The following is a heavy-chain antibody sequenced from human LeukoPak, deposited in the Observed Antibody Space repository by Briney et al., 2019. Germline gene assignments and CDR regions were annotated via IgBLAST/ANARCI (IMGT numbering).Heavy chain of an antibody. CDR2: ISYDGSNK. V-gene: IGHV3-30*04. D-gene: IGHD3-10*02. Sequence: GRSLRLSCVASGFTFSSYAMHWVRQAPGKGLEWVAVISYDGSNKYYADSVKGRFTISRDNSKNTLYLQMNSLRAEDTAVYSCAKEGSNVPGIYVDVFDIWAQGTMVPASS. J-gene: IGHJ3*02. CDR3: AKEGSNVPGIYVDVFDI. CDR1: GFTFSSYA.